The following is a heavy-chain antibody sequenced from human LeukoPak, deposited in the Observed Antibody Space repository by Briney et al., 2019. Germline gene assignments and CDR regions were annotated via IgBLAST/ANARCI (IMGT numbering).Heavy chain of an antibody. D-gene: IGHD5-24*01. CDR1: GGSISSYY. V-gene: IGHV4-59*12. J-gene: IGHJ4*02. CDR3: ALEEVEMATITDY. Sequence: SETLSLTCTVSGGSISSYYWSWIRQPPGKGLEWIGYIYYSGSTNYNPSLKSRVTISVDTSKNQFSLKLSSVTAADTAVYYCALEEVEMATITDYWGQGTLVTVSS. CDR2: IYYSGST.